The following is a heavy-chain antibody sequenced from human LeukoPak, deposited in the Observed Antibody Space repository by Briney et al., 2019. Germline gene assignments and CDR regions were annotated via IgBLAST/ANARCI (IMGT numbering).Heavy chain of an antibody. CDR2: IYPGDSDT. CDR3: ARQWYYYDSSGYYLGDWFDP. J-gene: IGHJ5*02. V-gene: IGHV5-51*01. D-gene: IGHD3-22*01. Sequence: GESLKISCKGSGYGFTSYWIGWVRQMPGKGLEWMGIIYPGDSDTRYSPSLQGQVTISADKSISTAYLQWSSLKASDTAMYYCARQWYYYDSSGYYLGDWFDPWGQGTLVTVSS. CDR1: GYGFTSYW.